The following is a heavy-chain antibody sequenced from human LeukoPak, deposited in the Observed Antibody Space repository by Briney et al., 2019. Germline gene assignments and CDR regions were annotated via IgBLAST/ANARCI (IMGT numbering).Heavy chain of an antibody. Sequence: GGSLRLSCAASGFTFPNYVMSWVRQAPGKGLEWVSGISGSGGNTYYADSVKGRFTISRDNSKNTLYLQMSSLRVDDTAVYYCAKEPYSSSWYYWFDPWGQGTLVTVSS. J-gene: IGHJ5*02. CDR3: AKEPYSSSWYYWFDP. V-gene: IGHV3-23*01. CDR2: ISGSGGNT. CDR1: GFTFPNYV. D-gene: IGHD6-13*01.